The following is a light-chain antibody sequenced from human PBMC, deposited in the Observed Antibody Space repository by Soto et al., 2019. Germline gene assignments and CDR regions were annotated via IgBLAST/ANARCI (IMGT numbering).Light chain of an antibody. Sequence: IVLTQSPGTVSLSPGERATLSCRPSQTGSSKYLAWYKQKPGQAPRLLIYGTSTRATGVPDRFSGSGSGTEFTRTISSLQPDDFATYYCQHYNSYSEAFGQGTKVDIK. CDR2: GTS. CDR1: QTGSSKY. J-gene: IGKJ1*01. CDR3: QHYNSYSEA. V-gene: IGKV3-20*01.